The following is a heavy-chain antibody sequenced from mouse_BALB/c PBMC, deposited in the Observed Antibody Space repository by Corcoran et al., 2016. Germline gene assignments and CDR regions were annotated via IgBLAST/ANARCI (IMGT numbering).Heavy chain of an antibody. V-gene: IGHV14-3*02. J-gene: IGHJ3*01. CDR1: GFNIKDTY. CDR3: AGDCGVAY. D-gene: IGHD2-13*01. Sequence: EVQLQQSGAELVKPGASVKLSCTASGFNIKDTYMHWVKQRPEQGLEWIGRIDPANGNTKYDPKFQGKATITADTSSNTAYLQLSSLTSEDTAVYYCAGDCGVAYWGQATLVIVSA. CDR2: IDPANGNT.